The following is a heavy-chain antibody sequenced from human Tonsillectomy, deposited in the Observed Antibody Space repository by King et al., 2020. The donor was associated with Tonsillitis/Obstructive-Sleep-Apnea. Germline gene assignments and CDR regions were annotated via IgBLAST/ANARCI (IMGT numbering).Heavy chain of an antibody. J-gene: IGHJ6*03. CDR2: INHSGST. CDR1: GGSFSGYY. CDR3: ARRPYYDFWCGSRTIIYYYSYMDV. Sequence: VQLQQWGAGLLKPSETLSLTCAVYGGSFSGYYWSWIRQPPGKGLEWIGEINHSGSTNYNPSLKSRVTISVDTSKNQFSLKLSSVTAADTALYYCARRPYYDFWCGSRTIIYYYSYMDVWGKGTTVTVSS. D-gene: IGHD3-3*01. V-gene: IGHV4-34*01.